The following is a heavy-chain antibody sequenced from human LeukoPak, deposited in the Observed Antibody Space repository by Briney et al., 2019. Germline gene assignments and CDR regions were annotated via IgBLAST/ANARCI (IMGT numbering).Heavy chain of an antibody. Sequence: PGGSLRLSCAASGFTFSSYSMNWVRQASGKGLEWVSSISSSSSYIYYADSVKGRFTISRDNAKNSLYLQMNSLRAEDTALYYCAKDSHWGPFDYYYGMDVWGQGTTVTVSS. CDR3: AKDSHWGPFDYYYGMDV. J-gene: IGHJ6*02. CDR2: ISSSSSYI. D-gene: IGHD7-27*01. V-gene: IGHV3-21*04. CDR1: GFTFSSYS.